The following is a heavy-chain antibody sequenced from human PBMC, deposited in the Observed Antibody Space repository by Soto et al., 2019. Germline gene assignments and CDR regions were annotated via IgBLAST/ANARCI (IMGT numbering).Heavy chain of an antibody. J-gene: IGHJ4*02. Sequence: GASVKVSCKASGYTFTSYGISWVRQAPGQGLEWMGWINAYNGNTNYAQKLQGRVTITRDTSASTAYMELSSLRYEDTAVYYCAREGLPLDYWGQGTLVTVSS. CDR3: AREGLPLDY. CDR1: GYTFTSYG. CDR2: INAYNGNT. V-gene: IGHV1-18*01. D-gene: IGHD2-15*01.